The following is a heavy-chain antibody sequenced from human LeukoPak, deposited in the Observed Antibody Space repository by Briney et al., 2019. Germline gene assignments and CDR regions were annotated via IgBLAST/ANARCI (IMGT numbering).Heavy chain of an antibody. Sequence: ASVKISCKASGYTFTSYAMNWVRQAPGQGLEWMGWINTNTGNPTYAQGFTGRFVFSLDTSVSTAYLQISSLKAEDTAVYYCAREGGLYNSSSSWGLFDYWGQGTLVTVSS. CDR2: INTNTGNP. CDR3: AREGGLYNSSSSWGLFDY. J-gene: IGHJ4*02. CDR1: GYTFTSYA. D-gene: IGHD6-6*01. V-gene: IGHV7-4-1*02.